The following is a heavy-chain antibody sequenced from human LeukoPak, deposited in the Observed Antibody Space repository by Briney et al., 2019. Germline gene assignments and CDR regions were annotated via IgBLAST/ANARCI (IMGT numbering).Heavy chain of an antibody. V-gene: IGHV1-2*02. CDR3: ARDMKLEQQDYYYYYMDV. J-gene: IGHJ6*03. D-gene: IGHD6-13*01. CDR1: GYTFTGYY. Sequence: GASVKVSCKASGYTFTGYYMHWVRQAPGQGLEWMGWINPNSGGTNYAQKFQGRVTMTRDTSISTASMELSRLRSDDTAVYYCARDMKLEQQDYYYYYMDVWGKGTTVTVSS. CDR2: INPNSGGT.